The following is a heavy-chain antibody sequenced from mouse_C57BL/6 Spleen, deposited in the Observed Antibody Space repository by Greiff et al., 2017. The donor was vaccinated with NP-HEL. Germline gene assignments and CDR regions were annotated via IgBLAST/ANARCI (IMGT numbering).Heavy chain of an antibody. J-gene: IGHJ1*03. CDR2: IHPNSGST. CDR1: GYTFTSYW. CDR3: ARAGYGSSYWYFDV. Sequence: VQLQQSGAELVKPGASVKLSCKASGYTFTSYWMHWVKQRPGQGLEWIGMIHPNSGSTNYNEKFKSKATLTVDKSSSTAYMQLSSLTSEDSAVYYWARAGYGSSYWYFDVWGTGTTVTVSS. D-gene: IGHD1-1*01. V-gene: IGHV1-64*01.